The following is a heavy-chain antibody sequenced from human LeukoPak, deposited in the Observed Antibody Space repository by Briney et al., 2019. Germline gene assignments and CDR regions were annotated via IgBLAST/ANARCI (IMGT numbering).Heavy chain of an antibody. V-gene: IGHV3-11*01. CDR2: ISSSGSTI. Sequence: GGSLRISCAASGFTFSDYYMSWIRQAPGKGLEWVSYISSSGSTIYYADSVKGRFTVSRDNAKNSLYLQMNSLRAEDTAVYYCARDRSDSSGYYRYAFDIWGQGTMVTVSS. D-gene: IGHD3-22*01. CDR3: ARDRSDSSGYYRYAFDI. CDR1: GFTFSDYY. J-gene: IGHJ3*02.